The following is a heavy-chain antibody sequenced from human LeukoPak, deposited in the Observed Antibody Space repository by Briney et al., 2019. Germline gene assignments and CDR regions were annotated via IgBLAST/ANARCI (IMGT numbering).Heavy chain of an antibody. CDR3: ARDNYGFDY. D-gene: IGHD3-10*01. Sequence: GGSLRLSCAASGFTFSIYSMKWVRQAPGKGLEWVSFLGRSISYISYADSVKGRFTISRDNAKNSLYLQMNSLRDEDTAVYYCARDNYGFDYWGQGTLVTVSS. CDR2: LGRSISYI. J-gene: IGHJ4*02. CDR1: GFTFSIYS. V-gene: IGHV3-21*01.